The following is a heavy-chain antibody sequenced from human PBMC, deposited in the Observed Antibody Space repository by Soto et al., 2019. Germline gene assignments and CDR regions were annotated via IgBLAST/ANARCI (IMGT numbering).Heavy chain of an antibody. CDR3: ARGGGPQWRQLDY. J-gene: IGHJ4*02. CDR2: ISAYNGNT. D-gene: IGHD6-19*01. Sequence: ASVKVSCKASGYTFTSYGISWVRQAPGQGLEWMGWISAYNGNTNYAQKLQGRVTMTTDTSTSTVYMELRSVRSEDTAVYYCARGGGPQWRQLDYWGQGALVTVSS. V-gene: IGHV1-18*01. CDR1: GYTFTSYG.